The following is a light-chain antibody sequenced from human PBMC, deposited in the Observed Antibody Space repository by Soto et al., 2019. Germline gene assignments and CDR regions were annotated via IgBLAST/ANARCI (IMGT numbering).Light chain of an antibody. J-gene: IGKJ4*01. CDR1: QSISSY. CDR3: QQSYSTLLT. V-gene: IGKV1-39*01. Sequence: DIQMTQSPSSLSASVGDGVTITCRASQSISSYLNWYQQRPGKAPKLLIYAAFSLQSGVPSRFSGSGSGTDFTITITSLQPEDVATYYCQQSYSTLLTFGGGTKVEIK. CDR2: AAF.